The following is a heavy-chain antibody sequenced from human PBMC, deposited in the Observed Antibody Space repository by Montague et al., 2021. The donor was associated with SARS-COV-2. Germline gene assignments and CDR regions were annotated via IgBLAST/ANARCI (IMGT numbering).Heavy chain of an antibody. Sequence: CAISGDSVVGLSVRSKWHRSSLPRGFERLGRPLYMSRRFDHYEVSMKGRISIKADTSKNQFSLQLDSVTPEDTAVYYCARGDGLGPYTGYAFDIWGQGTLVTVSS. CDR3: ARGDGLGPYTGYAFDI. CDR2: PLYMSRRFD. CDR1: GDSVVGLSVR. V-gene: IGHV6-1*01. D-gene: IGHD3-16*01. J-gene: IGHJ3*02.